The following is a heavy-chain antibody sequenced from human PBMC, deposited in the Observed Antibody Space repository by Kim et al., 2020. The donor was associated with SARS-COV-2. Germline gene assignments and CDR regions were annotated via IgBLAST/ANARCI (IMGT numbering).Heavy chain of an antibody. CDR1: GYTFTSYA. D-gene: IGHD6-19*01. CDR3: ARDRYGIAVALYYFDY. J-gene: IGHJ4*02. V-gene: IGHV1-3*01. CDR2: INAGNGNT. Sequence: ASVKVSFKASGYTFTSYAMHWVRQAPGQRLEWMGWINAGNGNTKYSQKFQGRVTITRDTSASTAYMELSSLRSEDTAVYYWARDRYGIAVALYYFDYWGQGTLVTVSS.